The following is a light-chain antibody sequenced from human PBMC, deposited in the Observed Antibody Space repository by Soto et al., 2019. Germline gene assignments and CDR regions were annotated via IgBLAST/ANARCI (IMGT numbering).Light chain of an antibody. CDR1: RDDVGGYNY. CDR3: NSYGSTSTRYV. Sequence: QSALTQPASVSGSPGQSITISCTGTRDDVGGYNYVSWYQQHPGKAPKLMIYEVSNRPSGVSNRFSGSKSGNTASLTISGLQAEDEADYFCNSYGSTSTRYVFGTGTKLTVL. J-gene: IGLJ1*01. V-gene: IGLV2-14*01. CDR2: EVS.